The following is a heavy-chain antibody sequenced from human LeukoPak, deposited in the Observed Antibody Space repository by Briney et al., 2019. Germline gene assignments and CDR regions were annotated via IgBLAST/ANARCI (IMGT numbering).Heavy chain of an antibody. J-gene: IGHJ4*02. Sequence: GGSLRLSCAASGFTFSSYGMHWVRQAPGKGLEWVAFIRYDGTNEYYADSVKGRFTISRDNSKNTLFLQMNSLRAEDTAVYYCAKGVRYFDWYDYWGQGTLVTVSS. CDR1: GFTFSSYG. CDR3: AKGVRYFDWYDY. D-gene: IGHD3-9*01. CDR2: IRYDGTNE. V-gene: IGHV3-30*02.